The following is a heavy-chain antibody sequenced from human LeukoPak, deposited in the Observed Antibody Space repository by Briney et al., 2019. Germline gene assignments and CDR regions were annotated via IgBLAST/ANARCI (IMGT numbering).Heavy chain of an antibody. J-gene: IGHJ5*02. Sequence: PSETLSLTCAVYGGSFSGYYWAWIRQFPGKGLEWIGEINHRGSTNYNPSLKSRVTISVDTSKDQLSLNLSSVTAADTAVYYCARRIVVVVAATVWLDPWGRGILVTVSS. CDR1: GGSFSGYY. CDR2: INHRGST. D-gene: IGHD2-15*01. CDR3: ARRIVVVVAATVWLDP. V-gene: IGHV4-34*01.